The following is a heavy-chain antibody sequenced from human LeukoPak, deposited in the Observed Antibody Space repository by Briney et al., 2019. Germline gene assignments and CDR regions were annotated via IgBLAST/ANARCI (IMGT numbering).Heavy chain of an antibody. CDR3: ARASYYDSSGYSYFDY. CDR2: IYTSGST. CDR1: GGSISSYY. Sequence: SETLSLTCTVSGGSISSYYWSWIRQPAGKGLEWIGRIYTSGSTNYNPSLKSRVTMSVDTSKNQFSLKLSSVTAADTAVYYRARASYYDSSGYSYFDYWGQGTLVTVSS. D-gene: IGHD3-22*01. V-gene: IGHV4-4*07. J-gene: IGHJ4*02.